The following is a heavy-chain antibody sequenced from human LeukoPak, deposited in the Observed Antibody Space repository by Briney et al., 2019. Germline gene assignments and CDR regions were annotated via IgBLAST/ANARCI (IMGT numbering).Heavy chain of an antibody. CDR3: ARGAYSFDY. CDR2: IYSSGTT. V-gene: IGHV4-4*07. Sequence: SETLSLTCTVSGGSISSYYWSWLRQSAGKGLEWIGRIYSSGTTNYNPSLKSRVTMSLDTSKNQFSLRLSSMTAADTAVYYCARGAYSFDYWGQGTLVTVSS. CDR1: GGSISSYY. J-gene: IGHJ4*02.